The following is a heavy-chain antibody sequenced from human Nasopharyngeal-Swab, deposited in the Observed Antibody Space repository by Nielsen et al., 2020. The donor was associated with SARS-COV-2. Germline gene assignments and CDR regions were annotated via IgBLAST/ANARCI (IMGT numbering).Heavy chain of an antibody. CDR1: GGSISSYY. Sequence: SETLSLTCTVSGGSISSYYWSWIRQPPGKGLEWIGYIYYSGSTNYNPSLKSRVTISVDTSKNQFSLKLNSVTAVDTAVYYCARASTVTTFFDLWGRGTLVTVSS. V-gene: IGHV4-59*12. CDR2: IYYSGST. J-gene: IGHJ2*01. D-gene: IGHD4-17*01. CDR3: ARASTVTTFFDL.